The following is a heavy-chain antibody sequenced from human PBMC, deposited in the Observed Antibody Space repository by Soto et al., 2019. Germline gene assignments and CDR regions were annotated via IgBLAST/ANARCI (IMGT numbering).Heavy chain of an antibody. D-gene: IGHD2-21*02. CDR1: GYTFTSYG. V-gene: IGHV1-18*01. Sequence: ASVKVSCKASGYTFTSYGISWVRQAPGQGLEWMGWISAYNGNTNYAQKLQGRVTMTTDTSTSTAYMELRSLRSEDTAVYYCALEPSHIVVVTALDYWGQRTLDTVSS. CDR2: ISAYNGNT. J-gene: IGHJ4*02. CDR3: ALEPSHIVVVTALDY.